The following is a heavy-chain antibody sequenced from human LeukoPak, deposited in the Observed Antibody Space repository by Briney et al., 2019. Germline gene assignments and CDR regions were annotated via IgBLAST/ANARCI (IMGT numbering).Heavy chain of an antibody. CDR3: ARGVYSSSWFMDV. CDR2: ISYDGSNK. CDR1: GFTFSTYG. J-gene: IGHJ6*02. D-gene: IGHD6-13*01. V-gene: IGHV3-30*03. Sequence: GRSLRLSCAASGFTFSTYGMHWVRQAPGKGLEWVAVISYDGSNKYYADSVKGRFTISRDNSKNTLYLQMNSLRAEDTAVYYCARGVYSSSWFMDVWGQGTTVTVSS.